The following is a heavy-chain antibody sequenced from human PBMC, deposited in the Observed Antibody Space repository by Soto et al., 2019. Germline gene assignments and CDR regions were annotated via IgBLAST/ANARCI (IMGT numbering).Heavy chain of an antibody. Sequence: SVKVSCKASGGTFSSYAISWVRQAPGQGLEWMGGIIPILGTANYAQKFQGRVTITADESTSTAYMELSSLRSEDTAVYYCARVGLMVYAIPNYYYYYGMDVWGQGTTVTVSS. J-gene: IGHJ6*02. CDR2: IIPILGTA. CDR1: GGTFSSYA. CDR3: ARVGLMVYAIPNYYYYYGMDV. V-gene: IGHV1-69*13. D-gene: IGHD2-8*01.